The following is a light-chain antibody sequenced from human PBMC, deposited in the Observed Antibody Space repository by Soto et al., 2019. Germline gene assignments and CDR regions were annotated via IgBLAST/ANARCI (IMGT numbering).Light chain of an antibody. CDR2: GAS. CDR1: QSVSSSY. J-gene: IGKJ1*01. CDR3: QQYGFSPT. V-gene: IGKV3-20*01. Sequence: EIVLTQSPGPLSLSPGERATLSCRASQSVSSSYLAWYQQKPGQAPRLLIYGASSRATGIPDRFSGSGSGTDFTLTISRLEPEDFEVYYCQQYGFSPTFGQGTKVEIK.